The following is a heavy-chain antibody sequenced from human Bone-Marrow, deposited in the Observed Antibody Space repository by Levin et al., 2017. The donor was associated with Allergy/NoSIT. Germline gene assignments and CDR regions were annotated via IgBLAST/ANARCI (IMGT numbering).Heavy chain of an antibody. Sequence: PGGSLRLSCAASGFTFSSYEMNWVRQAPGKGLEWVSYISSSGSTIYYADSVKGRFTISRDNAKNSLYLQMNSLRAEDTAVYYCARESIAANNWFDPWGQGTLVTVSS. J-gene: IGHJ5*02. CDR3: ARESIAANNWFDP. CDR2: ISSSGSTI. D-gene: IGHD6-6*01. CDR1: GFTFSSYE. V-gene: IGHV3-48*03.